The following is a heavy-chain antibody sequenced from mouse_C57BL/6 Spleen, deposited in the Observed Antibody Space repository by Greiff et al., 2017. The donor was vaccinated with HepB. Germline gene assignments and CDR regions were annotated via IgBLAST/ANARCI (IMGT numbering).Heavy chain of an antibody. D-gene: IGHD3-1*01. Sequence: QVQLQQSGAELVRPGTSVKMSCKASGYTFTNYWIGWVKQRPGHGLEWIGDIYPGGGYTNYNEKFKGRATLTADKSSSTAYMQFSSLTSEDSAIYYSARHMDSGWFAYWGQGTLVTVSA. V-gene: IGHV1-63*01. J-gene: IGHJ3*01. CDR2: IYPGGGYT. CDR3: ARHMDSGWFAY. CDR1: GYTFTNYW.